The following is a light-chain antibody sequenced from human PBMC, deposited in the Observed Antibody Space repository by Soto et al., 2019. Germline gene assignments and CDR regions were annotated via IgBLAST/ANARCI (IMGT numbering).Light chain of an antibody. J-gene: IGKJ4*01. Sequence: DIQMTQSPSSVSASVGDRIIITCRASQYISTWLAWYQQKPEEAPKLLIFAASRLHGGVPSRFSGSGSGTDFTLTINNLQPEDFATYYCQQADSFPLTFGGGTKVEVK. V-gene: IGKV1D-12*01. CDR3: QQADSFPLT. CDR1: QYISTW. CDR2: AAS.